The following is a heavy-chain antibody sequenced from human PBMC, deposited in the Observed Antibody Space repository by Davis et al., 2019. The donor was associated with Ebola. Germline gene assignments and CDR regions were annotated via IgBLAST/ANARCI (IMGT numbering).Heavy chain of an antibody. Sequence: GESLKISCAASGFNFRSYGMHWVRQAPGKGLEWVGRIRSKANSYATAYAASVKGRFTISRDDSKNTAYLQMNSLKTEDTAVYYCTSTSGWYDYWGQGTLVTVSS. CDR2: IRSKANSYAT. V-gene: IGHV3-73*01. D-gene: IGHD6-19*01. CDR3: TSTSGWYDY. CDR1: GFNFRSYG. J-gene: IGHJ4*02.